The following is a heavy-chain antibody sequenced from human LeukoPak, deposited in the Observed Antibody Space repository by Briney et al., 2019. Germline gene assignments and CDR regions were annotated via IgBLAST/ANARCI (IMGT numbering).Heavy chain of an antibody. CDR2: INTNTGNP. CDR1: GYTFTSYG. V-gene: IGHV7-4-1*02. CDR3: ARSRGAGGWFGEFDNWFDP. J-gene: IGHJ5*02. Sequence: ASVKVSCKASGYTFTSYGISWVRQAPGQGLEWMGWINTNTGNPTYAQGFTGRFVFSLDTSVSTAYLQISSLKAEDTAVYYCARSRGAGGWFGEFDNWFDPWGQGTLVTVSS. D-gene: IGHD3-10*01.